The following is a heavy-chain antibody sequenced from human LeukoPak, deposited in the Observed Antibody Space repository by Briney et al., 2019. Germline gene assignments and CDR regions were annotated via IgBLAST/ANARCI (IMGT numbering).Heavy chain of an antibody. CDR3: ARAVDWSLTVTTVGASYDAFDI. D-gene: IGHD4-11*01. J-gene: IGHJ3*02. CDR2: ISSSSSYI. CDR1: GFTSSSYS. Sequence: PGGSLRLSCAASGFTSSSYSMNWVRQAPGKGLEWVSSISSSSSYIYYADSVKGRFTISRDNAKNALYLQMNSLRAEDTAMYYCARAVDWSLTVTTVGASYDAFDIWGQGTMVTVSS. V-gene: IGHV3-21*01.